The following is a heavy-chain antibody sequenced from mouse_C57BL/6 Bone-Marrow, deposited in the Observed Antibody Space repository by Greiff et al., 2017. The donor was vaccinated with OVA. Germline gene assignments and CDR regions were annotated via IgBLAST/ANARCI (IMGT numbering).Heavy chain of an antibody. J-gene: IGHJ4*01. CDR1: GYAFTNYL. CDR3: ARDVLYAMDY. CDR2: INPGSGGT. V-gene: IGHV1-54*01. Sequence: VQLQQSGAELVRPGTSVKVSCKASGYAFTNYLIEWVKQRPGQGLEWIGVINPGSGGTNYNEKFKSKATLTADKSSSTAYMQLSSLTSEDSAVYFCARDVLYAMDYWGQGTSVTVSS.